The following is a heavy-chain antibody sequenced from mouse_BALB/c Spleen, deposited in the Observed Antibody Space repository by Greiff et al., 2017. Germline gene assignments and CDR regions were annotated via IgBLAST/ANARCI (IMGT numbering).Heavy chain of an antibody. Sequence: EVKLVESGGGLVKPGGSLKLSCAASGFTFSSYAMSWVRQSPEKRLEWVAEISSGGSYTYYPDTVTGRFTISRDNAKNTLYLEMSSLRSEDTAMYYCAREGGVTTPYYFDYWGQGTTLTVSS. J-gene: IGHJ2*01. CDR2: ISSGGSYT. CDR3: AREGGVTTPYYFDY. CDR1: GFTFSSYA. V-gene: IGHV5-9-4*01. D-gene: IGHD2-2*01.